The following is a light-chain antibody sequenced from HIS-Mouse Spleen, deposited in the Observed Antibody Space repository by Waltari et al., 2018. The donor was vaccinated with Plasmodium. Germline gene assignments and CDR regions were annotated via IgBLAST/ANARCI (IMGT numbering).Light chain of an antibody. J-gene: IGKJ4*01. V-gene: IGKV3-11*01. CDR3: QQRSNWPPLT. CDR1: QSVSSY. Sequence: ELVLTQSPATLSLSPGERATLSCRASQSVSSYLALYQQKPGQAPRLLIYDASNRATGIPARFSGSGSGTDFTLTISSLEPEDFAVYYCQQRSNWPPLTFGGGTKVEIK. CDR2: DAS.